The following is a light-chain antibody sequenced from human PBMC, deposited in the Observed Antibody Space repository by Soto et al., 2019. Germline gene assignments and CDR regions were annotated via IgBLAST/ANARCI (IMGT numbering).Light chain of an antibody. V-gene: IGLV2-14*01. Sequence: QSALTQPASVSGSPGQSITISCTGTSSDVAIYNYVSWYQQHPGKAPQLMIYEVTNRPSGVSNRVSGSKSGNTASLTISGLQAADEADYCCSSYTSSSTWVFGGGTKVPS. CDR3: SSYTSSSTWV. CDR1: SSDVAIYNY. CDR2: EVT. J-gene: IGLJ3*02.